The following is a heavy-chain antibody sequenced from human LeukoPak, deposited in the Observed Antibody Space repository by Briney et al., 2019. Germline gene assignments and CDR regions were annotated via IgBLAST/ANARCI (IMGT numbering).Heavy chain of an antibody. D-gene: IGHD5-12*01. V-gene: IGHV4-59*01. CDR3: ARGGSGYDSFYYFGMDV. Sequence: SETLSFTCTVSGASISSYFWSWSRQPPGKGLEWIGYIYDSGSTNYNPSLKSRVTISVDTSKNQFSLKLSSVTAADTAVYYCARGGSGYDSFYYFGMDVWGQGNTVNVSS. CDR2: IYDSGST. J-gene: IGHJ6*02. CDR1: GASISSYF.